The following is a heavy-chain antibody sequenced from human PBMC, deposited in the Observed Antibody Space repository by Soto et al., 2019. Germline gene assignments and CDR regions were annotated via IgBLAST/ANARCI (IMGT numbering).Heavy chain of an antibody. J-gene: IGHJ4*02. D-gene: IGHD2-15*01. V-gene: IGHV3-7*04. CDR3: ARDAYCSGGSCYVY. Sequence: PGGSLRLSCVASGFSFRNFWMSWIRQAPGKGLEWVANIKHDGSEKNYVDSVKGRFTISRDNAENSLDLQMNSQRAEDTAVYYCARDAYCSGGSCYVYWGLGTLVTVS. CDR1: GFSFRNFW. CDR2: IKHDGSEK.